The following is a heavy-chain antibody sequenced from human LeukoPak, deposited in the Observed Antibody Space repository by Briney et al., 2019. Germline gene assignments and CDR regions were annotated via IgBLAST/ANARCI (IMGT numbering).Heavy chain of an antibody. D-gene: IGHD3-22*01. Sequence: ASVKVSCKASGYTFTGYYMHWVRQAPGQGLEWMGWINPNSGGTNYAQKFQGRVTMTRDTSISTAYMELSRLRSDDTAVYHCARVNDSSGYTYFYYYGMDVGGQGATVTVSS. CDR2: INPNSGGT. CDR1: GYTFTGYY. J-gene: IGHJ6*02. CDR3: ARVNDSSGYTYFYYYGMDV. V-gene: IGHV1-2*02.